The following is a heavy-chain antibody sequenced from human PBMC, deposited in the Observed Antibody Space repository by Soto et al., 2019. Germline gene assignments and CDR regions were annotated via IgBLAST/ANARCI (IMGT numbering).Heavy chain of an antibody. D-gene: IGHD2-21*01. CDR1: GGSGKIVTCY. CDR3: TRGGDPYKTGH. J-gene: IGHJ4*02. CDR2: IHYSGST. V-gene: IGHV4-61*01. Sequence: SQTPSLPSTVPGGSGKIVTCYRSWIRQPPGKGLEWIGFIHYSGSTNYNPSLKGRVTVPVDTSKNQFSLKLTSVNTADTAIYYCTRGGDPYKTGHWGQGTLVTV.